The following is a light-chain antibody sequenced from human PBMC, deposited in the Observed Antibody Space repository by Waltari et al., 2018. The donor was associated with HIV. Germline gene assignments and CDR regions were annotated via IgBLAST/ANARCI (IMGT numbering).Light chain of an antibody. J-gene: IGLJ1*01. CDR3: QSGDSSAPYV. CDR2: KDS. V-gene: IGLV3-25*03. CDR1: VLPKQF. Sequence: SYELTQPPSVSVSPGQPARITCSGDVLPKQFVYWYPQKPGQAPVLVIYKDSERPSGIPERFSGSSSGTTVTLTISGVQAEDEADYYCQSGDSSAPYVFGTGTKVTVL.